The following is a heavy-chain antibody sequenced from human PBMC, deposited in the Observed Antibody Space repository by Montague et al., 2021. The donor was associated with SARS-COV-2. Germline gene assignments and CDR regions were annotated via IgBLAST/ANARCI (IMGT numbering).Heavy chain of an antibody. CDR2: IDWDDDK. Sequence: PALVKPTQTLTLTCTFSGFSLRTSGMCVSWIRQPPGKALEWLALIDWDDDKYYSTSLETRLNISKDTSKNQVVLTMTSMDPVDTATYYCARVRTEQWLALSFDYWGQGPLVTVSS. CDR3: ARVRTEQWLALSFDY. D-gene: IGHD6-19*01. CDR1: GFSLRTSGMC. V-gene: IGHV2-70*01. J-gene: IGHJ4*02.